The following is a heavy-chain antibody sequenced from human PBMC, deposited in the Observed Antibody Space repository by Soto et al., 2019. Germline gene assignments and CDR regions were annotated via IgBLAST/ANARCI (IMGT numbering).Heavy chain of an antibody. CDR1: GYSFTSSG. CDR3: ARDSSAIQGFDY. Sequence: ASVKVSCRASGYSFTSSGISWVRQAPGQGLEWMGWISAYNGNTNYAQKLPGRVTMTTDTSTSTAYMELRSLRSDDSSVYYCARDSSAIQGFDYCGQGTLVTVPS. CDR2: ISAYNGNT. D-gene: IGHD6-25*01. V-gene: IGHV1-18*01. J-gene: IGHJ4*02.